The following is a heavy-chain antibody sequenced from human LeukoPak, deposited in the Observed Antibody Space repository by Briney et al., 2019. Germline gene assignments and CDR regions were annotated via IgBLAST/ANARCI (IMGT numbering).Heavy chain of an antibody. V-gene: IGHV3-23*01. CDR1: GLTLSSYS. D-gene: IGHD6-19*01. Sequence: PGESLRLSCAASGLTLSSYSITWVREAPGLGLEWVSAISGDGGDTVCTTSARGRFTISRDTSKSTMYLQMNSLRAEDTAVYYCAKERDRGIEMADDFDLWAQGILITVSS. CDR2: ISGDGGDT. J-gene: IGHJ4*02. CDR3: AKERDRGIEMADDFDL.